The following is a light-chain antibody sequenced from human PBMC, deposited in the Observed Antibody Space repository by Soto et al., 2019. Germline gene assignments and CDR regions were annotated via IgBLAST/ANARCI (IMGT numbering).Light chain of an antibody. CDR1: SSNIGAGYD. V-gene: IGLV1-40*01. Sequence: QAVVTQPPSVSGAPGQRVTISCTGSSSNIGAGYDVHWYQQLPGTAPKLLIYGNNNRPSGVPDRFSVSKSGTSASLVVAALLQQEEADYSCQSDYNCLSGARGFGTGTKLTV. J-gene: IGLJ1*01. CDR2: GNN. CDR3: QSDYNCLSGARG.